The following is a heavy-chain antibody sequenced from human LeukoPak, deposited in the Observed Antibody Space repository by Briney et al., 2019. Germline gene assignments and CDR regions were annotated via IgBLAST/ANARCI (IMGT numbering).Heavy chain of an antibody. J-gene: IGHJ4*02. CDR2: INSDGSST. CDR1: GFTFSSYW. Sequence: PGGSLRLSCAASGFTFSSYWMHWVRQAPGKGLVWVSRINSDGSSTSYADSVKGRFTISRDNAKNTLYLQMNSLRAEDTAVYYCAGEAVEEYYFDYWGQGTLVTVSS. V-gene: IGHV3-74*01. D-gene: IGHD6-25*01. CDR3: AGEAVEEYYFDY.